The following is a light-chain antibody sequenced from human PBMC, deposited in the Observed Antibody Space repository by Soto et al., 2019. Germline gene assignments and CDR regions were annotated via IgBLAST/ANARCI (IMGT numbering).Light chain of an antibody. CDR3: QAWDSSTACVV. V-gene: IGLV3-1*01. J-gene: IGLJ2*01. CDR1: KLGDKY. Sequence: SYELTHPPSVSVSPGQTASITRSGDKLGDKYACWYQQKPGQSPVLVIYQDSKRPSGIPERFSGSNSGNTATLTISGTQAMDEADYSCQAWDSSTACVVFGGVTKLTVL. CDR2: QDS.